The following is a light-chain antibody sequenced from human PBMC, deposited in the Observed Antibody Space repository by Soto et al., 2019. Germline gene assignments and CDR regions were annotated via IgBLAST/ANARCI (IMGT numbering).Light chain of an antibody. J-gene: IGKJ1*01. CDR3: QQYDSSLWT. CDR1: QSVSSSY. CDR2: GAS. V-gene: IGKV3-20*01. Sequence: EIVLTQSPGTLSLSPGERATLSCRASQSVSSSYLAWYQQKPGQAPRLLIYGASSRATGIPDRFSGSGSGTDFTLTISRPEPEDFAVYYCQQYDSSLWTFGKGTKEEIK.